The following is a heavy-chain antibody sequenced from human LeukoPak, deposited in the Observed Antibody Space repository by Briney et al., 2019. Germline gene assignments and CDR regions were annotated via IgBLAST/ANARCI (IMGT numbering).Heavy chain of an antibody. CDR1: GLTLSNYG. CDR3: AKRRYHSSGYFDY. Sequence: GGSLRLSCAVSGLTLSNYGMSWVRQAPGKGLEWGSAITGSGSATDYAASVKGRFTISRDNSENTLYLQMNSLRAEDTAVYYCAKRRYHSSGYFDYWGQGTLVTVSS. V-gene: IGHV3-23*01. D-gene: IGHD3-22*01. J-gene: IGHJ4*02. CDR2: ITGSGSAT.